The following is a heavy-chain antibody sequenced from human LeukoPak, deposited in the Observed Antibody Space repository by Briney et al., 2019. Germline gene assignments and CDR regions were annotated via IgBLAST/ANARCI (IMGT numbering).Heavy chain of an antibody. CDR3: ARGETTVTRYYYYGMDV. Sequence: GGSLRLSCAASGFTFSNFWMHWVRQAPGKGLVWVALIYGDGSFTRYADSVKGRFTISRDNAKNTVYLQMNSLRVEDTAVYYSARGETTVTRYYYYGMDVWGQGTTVTVSS. D-gene: IGHD4-11*01. V-gene: IGHV3-74*01. CDR2: IYGDGSFT. J-gene: IGHJ6*02. CDR1: GFTFSNFW.